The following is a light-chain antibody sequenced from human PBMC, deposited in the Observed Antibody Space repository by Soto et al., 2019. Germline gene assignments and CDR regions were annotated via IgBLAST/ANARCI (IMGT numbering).Light chain of an antibody. V-gene: IGLV2-14*01. CDR3: SSYTSITAYV. J-gene: IGLJ1*01. CDR1: SSDIGDYNY. Sequence: QSALTQPASVSGSPGQSITISCTGTSSDIGDYNYVSWYQHHPGKAPKLMIYEVSNRPSGVSDRFSGSKSGNTASLTISELQAEDEADYYCSSYTSITAYVFGTGTKVTVL. CDR2: EVS.